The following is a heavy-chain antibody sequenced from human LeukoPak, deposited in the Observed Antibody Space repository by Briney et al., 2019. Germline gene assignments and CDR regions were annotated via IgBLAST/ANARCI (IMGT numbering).Heavy chain of an antibody. V-gene: IGHV4-4*07. Sequence: SETLSLTCTVSSGSISNYYWSWIRQSAGKGLEWIGRISSSGSTNYNPSLKSRVTMSVGTSKNRFSLNLTSVTAADTAVYYCARKVEAAGRGFDPWGQGTLVTVCS. J-gene: IGHJ5*02. CDR3: ARKVEAAGRGFDP. CDR1: SGSISNYY. D-gene: IGHD6-13*01. CDR2: ISSSGST.